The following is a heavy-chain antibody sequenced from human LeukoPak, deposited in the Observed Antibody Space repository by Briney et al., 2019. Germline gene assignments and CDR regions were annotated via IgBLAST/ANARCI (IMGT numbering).Heavy chain of an antibody. CDR3: AREGAAAGTWYFDY. D-gene: IGHD6-13*01. V-gene: IGHV4-4*02. CDR2: IYHSEST. CDR1: GGSISSSNW. J-gene: IGHJ4*02. Sequence: PSETLSLTCAVSGGSISSSNWWSWVRQPPGKGLEWIGEIYHSESTNYNPSLKSRVTISVDKSKNQFSLKLSSVTAADTAVYYCAREGAAAGTWYFDYWGQGTLVTVSS.